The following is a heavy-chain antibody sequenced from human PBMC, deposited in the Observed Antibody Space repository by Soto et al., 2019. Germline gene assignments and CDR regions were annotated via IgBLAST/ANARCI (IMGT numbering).Heavy chain of an antibody. J-gene: IGHJ4*02. CDR1: GFTFTKAY. CDR3: ATEGGYPGSNFYGAY. CDR2: IKGSHAGGTT. D-gene: IGHD1-26*01. Sequence: EVQLVESGGGLVEPGGSIRLSCVASGFTFTKAYMTWVRQAPGKGLEWVGRIKGSHAGGTTDYATSEKGRFTISRDDSNNTLYLQMNSLKTEDTSVYYCATEGGYPGSNFYGAYWGQGTLVTVSS. V-gene: IGHV3-15*01.